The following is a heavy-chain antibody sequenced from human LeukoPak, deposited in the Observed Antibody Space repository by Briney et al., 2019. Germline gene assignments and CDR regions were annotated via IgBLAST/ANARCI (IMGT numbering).Heavy chain of an antibody. CDR3: AREGTSGSYYQYFDY. V-gene: IGHV3-11*06. CDR2: ISSSSSYI. J-gene: IGHJ4*02. Sequence: GGSLRLSCAASGFTFSDYYMSWIRQAPGKGLEWVSYISSSSSYIYYADSVKGRFTISRDNAKNSLYLQMNSLRAEDTAVYYCAREGTSGSYYQYFDYWGQGTLVTVSS. CDR1: GFTFSDYY. D-gene: IGHD1-26*01.